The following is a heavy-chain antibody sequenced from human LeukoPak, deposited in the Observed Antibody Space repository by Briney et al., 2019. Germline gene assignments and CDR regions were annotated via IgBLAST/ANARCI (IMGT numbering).Heavy chain of an antibody. J-gene: IGHJ4*02. CDR2: ISYDGSNK. Sequence: GGSLRLSCAASGFTFSSYAMHWVRQAPGKGLEWVAVISYDGSNKYYADSVKGRFTISRDNSKNTLYLQMNSLRAEDTAVYYCARDPRSDPPVEWGQGTLVTVSS. CDR3: ARDPRSDPPVE. CDR1: GFTFSSYA. V-gene: IGHV3-30-3*01.